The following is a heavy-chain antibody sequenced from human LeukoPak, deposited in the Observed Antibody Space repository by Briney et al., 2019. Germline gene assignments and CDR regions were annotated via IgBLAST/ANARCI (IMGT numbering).Heavy chain of an antibody. V-gene: IGHV1-69*13. J-gene: IGHJ4*02. CDR1: GGTFSSYA. Sequence: ASVKVSCKASGGTFSSYAISWVRQAPGQGLEWMGGIVPIFGTANYAQKFQGRVTITADESTNTAYMELSSLRSEDTAVYYCATDNVAAAGTVDYWGQGTLVTVSS. CDR2: IVPIFGTA. D-gene: IGHD6-13*01. CDR3: ATDNVAAAGTVDY.